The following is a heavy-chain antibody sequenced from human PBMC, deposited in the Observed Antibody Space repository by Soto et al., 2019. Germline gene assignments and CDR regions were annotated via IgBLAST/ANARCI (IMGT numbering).Heavy chain of an antibody. D-gene: IGHD1-26*01. Sequence: ASVKVSCKAPGYTFTDYGFSWVRQAPGQGLEWMGWITPYTGNTNFAQKFQGRVTMATARFTRTANMELRSLKSDETAVYYCARDRGSGSYYLGPYFFDYWGQGTMVTVSS. CDR3: ARDRGSGSYYLGPYFFDY. J-gene: IGHJ4*02. CDR1: GYTFTDYG. CDR2: ITPYTGNT. V-gene: IGHV1-18*01.